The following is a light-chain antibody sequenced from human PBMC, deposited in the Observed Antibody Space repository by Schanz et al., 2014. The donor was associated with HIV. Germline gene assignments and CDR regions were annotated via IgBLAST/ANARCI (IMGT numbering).Light chain of an antibody. CDR3: QYFGNSGGT. CDR2: GAS. CDR1: QSVGSF. V-gene: IGKV3-20*01. Sequence: DIVLTQSPATLSLSPGERATLSCRASQSVGSFLAWYQQKPGQAPRLLIYGASSRATGIPDRFSGSGSGTDFTLTISRLEPEDFAVYYCQYFGNSGGTFGGGTKVEIK. J-gene: IGKJ4*01.